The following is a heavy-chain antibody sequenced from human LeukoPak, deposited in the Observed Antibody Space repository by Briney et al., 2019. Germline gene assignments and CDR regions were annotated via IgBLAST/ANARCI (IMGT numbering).Heavy chain of an antibody. CDR2: ISAYNGNT. D-gene: IGHD2-2*02. V-gene: IGHV1-18*01. CDR3: ARTHPGPRIVVVPAAIGYFDY. Sequence: ASVKVSCKASGYTFTSYGISWVRQAPGQGLEWMGWISAYNGNTNYAQKLQGRVTMTTDTSTSTAYMELRSLRSDDTAVYYCARTHPGPRIVVVPAAIGYFDYWGQGTLVTVSS. J-gene: IGHJ4*02. CDR1: GYTFTSYG.